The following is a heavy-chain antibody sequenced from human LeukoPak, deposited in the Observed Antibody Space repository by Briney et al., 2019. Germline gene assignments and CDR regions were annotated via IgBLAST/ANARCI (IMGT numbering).Heavy chain of an antibody. J-gene: IGHJ5*02. CDR3: ARSSSGYNYGRFDP. V-gene: IGHV3-74*01. D-gene: IGHD5-18*01. Sequence: GGSLRPSCAASGFPFSGYWMHWVRQAPGKGRVWVSRINSDGSSTSYADSVKGRFTISRDYAKNTLYLQMNSLRAEDTAVYYCARSSSGYNYGRFDPWGQGTLVTVSS. CDR1: GFPFSGYW. CDR2: INSDGSST.